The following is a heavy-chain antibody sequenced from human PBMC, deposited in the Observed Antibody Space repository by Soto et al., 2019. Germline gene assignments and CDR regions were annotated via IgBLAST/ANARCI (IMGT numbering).Heavy chain of an antibody. V-gene: IGHV3-48*04. CDR2: IDSSSGSI. D-gene: IGHD6-13*01. J-gene: IGHJ4*02. CDR1: GFTFGTHS. Sequence: PGGSLRLSCVASGFTFGTHSMNWVRQAPGTGLEWVSYIDSSSGSISYADAVKGRFTISRDNAKNSLYLQMNSLRAEDTAVYYCAKDLAAGIGGPFDYWGQGILVTVSS. CDR3: AKDLAAGIGGPFDY.